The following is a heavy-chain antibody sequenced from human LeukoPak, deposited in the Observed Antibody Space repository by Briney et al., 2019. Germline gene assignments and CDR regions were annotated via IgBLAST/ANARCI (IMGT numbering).Heavy chain of an antibody. V-gene: IGHV3-48*03. J-gene: IGHJ4*02. CDR1: EFTFSSYE. Sequence: QPGGSLRLSCASSEFTFSSYEMNWVRQAPGKGLEWVSYISSSGGSTYYADSVKGRFTISRDNAKNSLFLQMNSLRAEDTAVYHCAKAHYGSGSSSGRVYWGQGTLVTVSS. CDR3: AKAHYGSGSSSGRVY. D-gene: IGHD3-10*01. CDR2: ISSSGGST.